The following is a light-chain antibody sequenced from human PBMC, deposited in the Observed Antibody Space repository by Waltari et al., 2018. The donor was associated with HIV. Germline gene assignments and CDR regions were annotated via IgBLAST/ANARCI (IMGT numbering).Light chain of an antibody. Sequence: SFVLTQPPSVSVAPGQTDTITCGGNTIGRRSVHCYQQKPGQAPVLVIDYNDDLPASIPGRFAGSKAWNTATRTITSVEVGDEAYYYGQVCDSDSDHYVFGTGTEVTVL. CDR3: QVCDSDSDHYV. CDR2: YND. V-gene: IGLV3-21*02. CDR1: TIGRRS. J-gene: IGLJ1*01.